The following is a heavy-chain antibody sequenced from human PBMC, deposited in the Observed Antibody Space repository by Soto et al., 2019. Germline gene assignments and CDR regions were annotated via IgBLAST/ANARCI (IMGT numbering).Heavy chain of an antibody. D-gene: IGHD6-13*01. V-gene: IGHV4-31*03. J-gene: IGHJ4*02. CDR2: IYYNVST. CDR1: GGSISSGGYY. CDR3: ASFPGYSSNWLDS. Sequence: PSETLSLTCTVSGGSISSGGYYWSWIRQHPGKGLEWIGFIYYNVSTYYNPSLKSRVTISVDTSKNQFSLKLSSVTAADTAVYYCASFPGYSSNWLDSWGQGTLVTVSS.